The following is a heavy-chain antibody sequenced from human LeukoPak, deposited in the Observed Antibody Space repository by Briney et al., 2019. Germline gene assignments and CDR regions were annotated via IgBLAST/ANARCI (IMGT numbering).Heavy chain of an antibody. CDR1: GYTFTNYG. CDR2: ISAYNGNT. J-gene: IGHJ4*02. D-gene: IGHD3-22*01. Sequence: ASVKVSCRASGYTFTNYGISWVRQAPGQGLEWMGWISAYNGNTNYAQKLQGRVTMTTDTSTSTAYMELRSLRSDDTAVYFCARGDYHDSSGYYYFDYWGQGTLVTVSS. CDR3: ARGDYHDSSGYYYFDY. V-gene: IGHV1-18*01.